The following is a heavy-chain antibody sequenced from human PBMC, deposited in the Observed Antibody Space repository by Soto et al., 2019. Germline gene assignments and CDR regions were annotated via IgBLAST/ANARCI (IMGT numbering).Heavy chain of an antibody. J-gene: IGHJ4*02. D-gene: IGHD5-18*01. CDR2: IFYSGST. CDR1: GGSISSYY. V-gene: IGHV4-59*01. Sequence: SETLSLTCTVSGGSISSYYWSWIRQPPGKGLEWIGYIFYSGSTNYNPSLKSRITISVDASKNQFSLKLSSVTAADTALYYCARWNSAMACFDYWGQGALVTVSS. CDR3: ARWNSAMACFDY.